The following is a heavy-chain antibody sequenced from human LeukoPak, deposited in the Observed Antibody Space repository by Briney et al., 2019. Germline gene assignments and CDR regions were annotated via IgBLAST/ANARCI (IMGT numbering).Heavy chain of an antibody. J-gene: IGHJ4*02. D-gene: IGHD2/OR15-2a*01. CDR2: ISSSDSYK. V-gene: IGHV3-21*01. CDR3: ARELTFDY. CDR1: GFTFSSYS. Sequence: PGGSLRLSCAASGFTFSSYSMNWVRQAPGKGLEWVSYISSSDSYKYYADSVKGRFTTSRDNAKNSLYLQMNSLRAEDTAVYYCARELTFDYWGQGTLVTVSS.